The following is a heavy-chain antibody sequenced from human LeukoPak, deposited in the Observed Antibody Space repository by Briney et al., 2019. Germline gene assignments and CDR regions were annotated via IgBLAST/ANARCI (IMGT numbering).Heavy chain of an antibody. CDR3: ARDFSGLVIIPSAFDP. Sequence: GGSLRLSCAASGFTFSSYTMNWVRQAPGKGLEWVSSISSSSSFIYYADSVKGRFTISRDNAKKSLYLQMNSLRAEDTAVYYCARDFSGLVIIPSAFDPWGHGTLVTVSS. CDR1: GFTFSSYT. V-gene: IGHV3-21*01. D-gene: IGHD3/OR15-3a*01. J-gene: IGHJ5*02. CDR2: ISSSSSFI.